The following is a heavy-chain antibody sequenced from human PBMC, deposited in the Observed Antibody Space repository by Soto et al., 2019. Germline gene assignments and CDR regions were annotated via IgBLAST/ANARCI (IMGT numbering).Heavy chain of an antibody. J-gene: IGHJ6*02. D-gene: IGHD3-9*01. Sequence: EVQLLESGGGLVQPGGSLRLSCAASGFTFSSYAMSWVRQAPGKGLEWVSAISGSGGSTYYADSVKGRFTISRDNSKNTLHLRMNSLTAADTAVYYCAKNVWGITIFGGMDVWGQGTTVTVSS. CDR2: ISGSGGST. CDR1: GFTFSSYA. CDR3: AKNVWGITIFGGMDV. V-gene: IGHV3-23*01.